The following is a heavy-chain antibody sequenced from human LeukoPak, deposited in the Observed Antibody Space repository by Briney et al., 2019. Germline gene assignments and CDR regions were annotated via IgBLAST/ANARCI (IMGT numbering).Heavy chain of an antibody. V-gene: IGHV1-69*05. D-gene: IGHD3-22*01. CDR3: ARDKGSGYYYDSSGPRAFDI. J-gene: IGHJ3*02. Sequence: SVKVSCKASGGTFSSYAISWVRQAPGQGLEWMGRIIPIFGTANYAQKFQGRVTITKDESTSTAYMELSSLRSEDTAVYYCARDKGSGYYYDSSGPRAFDIWGQGTMVTVSS. CDR1: GGTFSSYA. CDR2: IIPIFGTA.